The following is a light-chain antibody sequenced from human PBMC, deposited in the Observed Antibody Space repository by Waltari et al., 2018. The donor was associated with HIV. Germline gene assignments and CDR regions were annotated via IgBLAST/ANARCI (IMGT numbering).Light chain of an antibody. V-gene: IGKV4-1*01. Sequence: DIVMTQFPDSLAVSLGERATVSCKPSHSLFHSSNSTHYLSWYQQKPGQPPKLLVYCASTRETGVSDRFIGTGSGTDFTLTITSLQAEDVAVYYCQQCFSSLWTFGQGTKV. J-gene: IGKJ1*01. CDR2: CAS. CDR3: QQCFSSLWT. CDR1: HSLFHSSNSTHY.